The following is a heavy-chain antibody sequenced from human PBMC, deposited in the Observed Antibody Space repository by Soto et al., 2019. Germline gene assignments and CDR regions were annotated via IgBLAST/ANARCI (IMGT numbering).Heavy chain of an antibody. CDR1: GLGFRAYT. J-gene: IGHJ1*01. CDR2: IKVGSSRI. D-gene: IGHD3-16*01. CDR3: VRTPKIGVRGAL. V-gene: IGHV3-21*01. Sequence: PXVCLTLSCIRCGLGFRAYTRNSVRQAPGKGLEWVSSIKVGSSRIYQPDSMKGRFTISRDDARNSVYLPIKSLRAEDTPLYFSVRTPKIGVRGALWGRRTQVTVSS.